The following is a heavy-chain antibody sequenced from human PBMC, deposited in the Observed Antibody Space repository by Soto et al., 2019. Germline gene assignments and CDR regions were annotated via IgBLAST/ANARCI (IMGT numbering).Heavy chain of an antibody. CDR2: IYYSGST. CDR1: GGSISSYY. V-gene: IGHV4-59*08. CDR3: ARYDLVPGVHDAFDI. Sequence: SETLSLTCTVSGGSISSYYWSWVRQPPGKGLEWIGYIYYSGSTNYNPSLRSRVTISVDTSNNQFSLELSSVTAADAAVYLCARYDLVPGVHDAFDIWGQGTMVTVSS. J-gene: IGHJ3*02. D-gene: IGHD2-2*01.